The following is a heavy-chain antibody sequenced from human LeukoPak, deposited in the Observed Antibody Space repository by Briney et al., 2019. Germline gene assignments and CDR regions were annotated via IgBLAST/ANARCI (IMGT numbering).Heavy chain of an antibody. CDR1: GGSVSSGSYY. Sequence: SETLSLTCTVSGGSVSSGSYYWSWIRQPPGKGLEWIGYIYYSGSTNYNPSLKSRVTISADTSKNQFSLKLSSVTAADTAVYYCARGPTQGAFDIWGQGTMVTVSS. CDR2: IYYSGST. V-gene: IGHV4-61*01. CDR3: ARGPTQGAFDI. J-gene: IGHJ3*02.